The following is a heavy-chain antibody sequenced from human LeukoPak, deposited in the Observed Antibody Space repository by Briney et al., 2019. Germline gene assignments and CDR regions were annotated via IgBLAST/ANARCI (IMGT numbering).Heavy chain of an antibody. V-gene: IGHV3-7*01. D-gene: IGHD6-19*01. J-gene: IGHJ4*02. CDR2: IKQDGSVK. Sequence: GGSLRLSCAASGFTFSDYWMSWVRQAPGKGLEWVANIKQDGSVKYYVDSVRGRFTNSRDNAQNSLYLQMSSLRAEDTAVYYCARDGPWLEACNWGQGTLVTVSS. CDR3: ARDGPWLEACN. CDR1: GFTFSDYW.